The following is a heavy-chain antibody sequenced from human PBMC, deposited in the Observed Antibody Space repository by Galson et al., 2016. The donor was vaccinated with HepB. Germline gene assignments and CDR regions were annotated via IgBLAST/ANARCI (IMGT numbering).Heavy chain of an antibody. CDR1: GFTFSKYT. Sequence: SLRLSCAASGFTFSKYTMHWVRQAPGKGLEYVSAISSDGIHTHYADSVKGRLTISRDNSKNTLYLQMSSLRPDDTAVYYCVKDKNQWLSPLYGFDHWGQGTLVTVSS. J-gene: IGHJ4*02. CDR3: VKDKNQWLSPLYGFDH. D-gene: IGHD6-19*01. V-gene: IGHV3-64D*06. CDR2: ISSDGIHT.